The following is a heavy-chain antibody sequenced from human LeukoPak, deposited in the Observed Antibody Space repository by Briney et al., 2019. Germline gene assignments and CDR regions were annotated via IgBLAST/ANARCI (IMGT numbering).Heavy chain of an antibody. D-gene: IGHD3-10*01. CDR3: TTDLGLTMIRGVIVY. Sequence: GGSLRLSCAASGFTFTNAWMTWVRQAPGKGLEWVGRIKSKGDGETTDYTAPVKGRFTMSRDESKATLYLQMNSLAAEDTAVYYCTTDLGLTMIRGVIVYWGQGALVTVSS. V-gene: IGHV3-15*01. J-gene: IGHJ4*02. CDR1: GFTFTNAW. CDR2: IKSKGDGETT.